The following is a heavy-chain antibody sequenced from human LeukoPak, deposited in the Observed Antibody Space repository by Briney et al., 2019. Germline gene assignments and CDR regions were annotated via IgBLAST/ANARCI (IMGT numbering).Heavy chain of an antibody. J-gene: IGHJ4*02. V-gene: IGHV3-30-3*01. CDR1: GFTFSSYA. CDR2: ISYDGSNK. D-gene: IGHD4-17*01. Sequence: PGGSLRLSCAASGFTFSSYAMHWVRQAPGKGLEWVAVISYDGSNKYYADSVKGRFTISRDNSKNTLYLQMNSLRAEDTAVYYCARAGDYVPFDYWGQGTLVTVSS. CDR3: ARAGDYVPFDY.